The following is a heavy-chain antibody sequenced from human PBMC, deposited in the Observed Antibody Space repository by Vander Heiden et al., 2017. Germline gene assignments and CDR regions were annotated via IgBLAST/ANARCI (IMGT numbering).Heavy chain of an antibody. V-gene: IGHV1-69*01. Sequence: QVQLVQSGAEVKKPGSSVKVPCKASGGTSSSYAISWVRQPPGQGLEWMGGIIPIFGTANYAQKFQGRVTITADESTSTAYMELSSLRSEDTAVYYCARPTLAYCGGDCDKNYYYYGMDVWGQGTTVTVSS. CDR3: ARPTLAYCGGDCDKNYYYYGMDV. J-gene: IGHJ6*02. CDR1: GGTSSSYA. D-gene: IGHD2-21*02. CDR2: IIPIFGTA.